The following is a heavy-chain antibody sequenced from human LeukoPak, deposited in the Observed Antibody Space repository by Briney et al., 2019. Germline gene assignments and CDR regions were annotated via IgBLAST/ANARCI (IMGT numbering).Heavy chain of an antibody. J-gene: IGHJ3*02. Sequence: GGSLRLSCSASGFTFEDYAMHWVRQAPGKGLEWVSGISWNGDSLIYADSVKGRITISRDNAKNSLYLQMNSLRPEDTALYYCAKAPNRMGAFDIWGQGTMVTVSS. CDR3: AKAPNRMGAFDI. CDR2: ISWNGDSL. CDR1: GFTFEDYA. D-gene: IGHD1-14*01. V-gene: IGHV3-9*01.